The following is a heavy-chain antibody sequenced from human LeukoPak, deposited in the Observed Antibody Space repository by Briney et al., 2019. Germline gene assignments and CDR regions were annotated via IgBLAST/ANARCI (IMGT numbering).Heavy chain of an antibody. CDR2: ISAYNGNT. CDR3: ARDHNYYDSSGYYYSFDY. D-gene: IGHD3-22*01. J-gene: IGHJ4*02. CDR1: GYTFTSYG. V-gene: IGHV1-18*01. Sequence: ASVKVSCKASGYTFTSYGISWVRQAPGRGLEWMGWISAYNGNTNYAQKLQGRVTMTTDTSTSTAYMELRSLRSDDTAVYYCARDHNYYDSSGYYYSFDYWGQGTLVTVSS.